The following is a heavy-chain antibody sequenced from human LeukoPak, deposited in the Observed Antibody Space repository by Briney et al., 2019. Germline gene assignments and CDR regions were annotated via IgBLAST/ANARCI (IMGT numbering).Heavy chain of an antibody. V-gene: IGHV4-4*02. CDR2: IHHSGAT. J-gene: IGHJ4*02. CDR1: GGSISSDIW. CDR3: AMTTVTTGFDY. Sequence: SETLSLTCAVSGGSISSDIWWSWVRQPPGKGLEWIGEIHHSGATAFKPSLKSRVIMSVDTSKNQFSLKLSSVTAADTAVYYCAMTTVTTGFDYWGQGTLVTVSS. D-gene: IGHD4-17*01.